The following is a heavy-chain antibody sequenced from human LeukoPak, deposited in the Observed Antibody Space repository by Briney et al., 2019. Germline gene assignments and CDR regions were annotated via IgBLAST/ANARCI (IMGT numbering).Heavy chain of an antibody. D-gene: IGHD4-11*01. CDR2: IYPGDSDT. J-gene: IGHJ4*02. Sequence: GESLQISFKGSGYLFTTYWIAWVRPMPGKGLEWMGIIYPGDSDTRYSPSFQGQVTISADKSISTAYLQWSSLKASDTAMYYCARLVTSYFDYWGQGTLVTVSS. CDR1: GYLFTTYW. CDR3: ARLVTSYFDY. V-gene: IGHV5-51*01.